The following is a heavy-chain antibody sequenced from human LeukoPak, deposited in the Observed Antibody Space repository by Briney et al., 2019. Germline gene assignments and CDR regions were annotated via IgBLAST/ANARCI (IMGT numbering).Heavy chain of an antibody. J-gene: IGHJ5*02. CDR3: ARGRRLRFLEWLWAP. V-gene: IGHV4-39*01. D-gene: IGHD3-3*01. CDR1: GGSIDSSSDY. CDR2: ISYSGTT. Sequence: NPSETLSLTCAVSGGSIDSSSDYWGWIRQPPGKGLEWIGRISYSGTTYYNPSLKSRITISVDTSKNQFSLKLSSVTAADTAVYYCARGRRLRFLEWLWAPWGQGTLVTVSS.